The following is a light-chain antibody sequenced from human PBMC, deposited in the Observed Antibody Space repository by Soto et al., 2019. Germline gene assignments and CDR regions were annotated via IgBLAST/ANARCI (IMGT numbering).Light chain of an antibody. Sequence: EIVLTQSPSTLSLSPGERATLTCRASQSVSSYLAWYQQKPGQAPRLLIYDASNRATGIPARFSGSGSGTDFTLTISRLEPEDFAVYFCQQRSNWIFGPGTKVDI. J-gene: IGKJ3*01. CDR1: QSVSSY. CDR3: QQRSNWI. V-gene: IGKV3-11*01. CDR2: DAS.